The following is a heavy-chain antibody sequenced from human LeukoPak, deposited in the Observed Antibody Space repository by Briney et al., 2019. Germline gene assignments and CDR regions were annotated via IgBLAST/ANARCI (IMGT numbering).Heavy chain of an antibody. CDR2: INHSGST. D-gene: IGHD1-26*01. Sequence: SETLSLTCAVYGGSFSGYYWSWIRQPPGKGLEWIGEINHSGSTNYNPSLKSRVTISVDTSKNQFSLKLSSVTAADTAVYYCARGRYPPYYGMDVWGKGTTVTVSS. V-gene: IGHV4-34*01. CDR1: GGSFSGYY. CDR3: ARGRYPPYYGMDV. J-gene: IGHJ6*04.